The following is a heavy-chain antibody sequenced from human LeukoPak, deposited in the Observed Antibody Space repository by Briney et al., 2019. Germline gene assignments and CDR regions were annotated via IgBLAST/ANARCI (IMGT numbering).Heavy chain of an antibody. CDR3: ARYRNEYDYGDYQVIDY. D-gene: IGHD4-17*01. CDR1: GGSISSSSYY. Sequence: SETLSLTCTVSGGSISSSSYYWGWIRQPPGKGLEWIGSIYYSGSTYYNPSLKSRVTISVDTSKNQFSLKLSSVTAADTAVYYCARYRNEYDYGDYQVIDYWGQGTLVTVS. J-gene: IGHJ4*02. CDR2: IYYSGST. V-gene: IGHV4-39*01.